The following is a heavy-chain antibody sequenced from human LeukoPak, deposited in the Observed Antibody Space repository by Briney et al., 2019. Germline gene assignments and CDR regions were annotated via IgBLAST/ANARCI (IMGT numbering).Heavy chain of an antibody. D-gene: IGHD3-22*01. CDR2: IYYSGST. CDR3: ARDAYYDSSGYLTFDY. J-gene: IGHJ4*02. V-gene: IGHV4-59*01. Sequence: SETLSLTCTVSGGSISSYYWSWIRQPPGKGLEWIGYIYYSGSTNYNPSLKSRVTISVDTSKNQFSLKLSSVTAADTAVYYCARDAYYDSSGYLTFDYWGQGTLVTVSS. CDR1: GGSISSYY.